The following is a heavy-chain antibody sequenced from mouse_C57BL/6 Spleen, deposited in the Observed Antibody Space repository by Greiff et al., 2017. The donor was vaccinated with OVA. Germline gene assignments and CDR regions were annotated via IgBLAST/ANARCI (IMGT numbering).Heavy chain of an antibody. V-gene: IGHV1-82*01. CDR2: IYPGDGDT. D-gene: IGHD1-1*01. CDR3: ASTVPDYYAMDY. J-gene: IGHJ4*01. Sequence: QVQLKQSGPELVKPGASVKISCKASGYAFSSSWMNWVKQRPGKGLEWIGRIYPGDGDTNYNGKFKGKATLTADKSSSTAYMQLSSLTSEDSAVYFCASTVPDYYAMDYWGQGTSVTVSS. CDR1: GYAFSSSW.